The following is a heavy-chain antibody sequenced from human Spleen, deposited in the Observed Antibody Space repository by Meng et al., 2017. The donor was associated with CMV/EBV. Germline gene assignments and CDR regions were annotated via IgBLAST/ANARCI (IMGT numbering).Heavy chain of an antibody. CDR2: INHSGST. D-gene: IGHD2-2*01. V-gene: IGHV4-34*01. CDR3: ARVRSTSRTYYYYYGMDV. Sequence: SETLSLTCAVYGGSFSGYYWSWIRQPPGKGLEWIGEINHSGSTNYNPSLKSRVTLSADTSKNQFSLKLSAVTAADTAVYYCARVRSTSRTYYYYYGMDVWGQGTTVTSP. J-gene: IGHJ6*02. CDR1: GGSFSGYY.